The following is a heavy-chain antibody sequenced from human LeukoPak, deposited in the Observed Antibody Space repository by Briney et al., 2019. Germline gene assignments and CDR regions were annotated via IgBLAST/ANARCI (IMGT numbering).Heavy chain of an antibody. D-gene: IGHD3-10*01. CDR2: INPNSGGT. V-gene: IGHV1-2*04. CDR3: ARVGATYGSWGKYDP. Sequence: ASVKVSCKASGYTFTGYYMHWVRQAPGQGLEWMGWINPNSGGTNYAQKLQGWVTMTRDTSISTAYMELSRLRSDDTAVYYCARVGATYGSWGKYDPWGQGTLVTVSS. J-gene: IGHJ5*02. CDR1: GYTFTGYY.